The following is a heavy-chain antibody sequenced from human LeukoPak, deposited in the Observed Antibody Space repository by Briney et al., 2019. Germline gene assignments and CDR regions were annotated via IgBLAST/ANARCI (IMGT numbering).Heavy chain of an antibody. CDR1: GYRFRDYG. CDR3: ARSRNIAAPSDY. J-gene: IGHJ4*02. CDR2: ISGHDGYT. V-gene: IGHV1-18*01. Sequence: GASVKVSCSASGYRFRDYGITWVRQAPGQGLEWMGWISGHDGYTNYGQKFQGRVTMTTDTSTSTAYMELRTLRSDDTAVYYCARSRNIAAPSDYWGQGTLVTVSS. D-gene: IGHD6-6*01.